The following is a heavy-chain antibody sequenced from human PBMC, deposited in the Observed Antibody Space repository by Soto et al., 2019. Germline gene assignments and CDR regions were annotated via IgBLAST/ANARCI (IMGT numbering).Heavy chain of an antibody. CDR2: ISYDGSNK. V-gene: IGHV3-30-3*01. Sequence: GGSLRLSCAASGFTFSSYAMHWVRQAPGKGLEWVAVISYDGSNKYYADSVKGRFTISRDNSKNTLYLQMNSLRAEDTAVYYCARVFSNYLYYGMDVWGKGTTVTVSS. CDR3: ARVFSNYLYYGMDV. CDR1: GFTFSSYA. D-gene: IGHD3-10*02. J-gene: IGHJ6*04.